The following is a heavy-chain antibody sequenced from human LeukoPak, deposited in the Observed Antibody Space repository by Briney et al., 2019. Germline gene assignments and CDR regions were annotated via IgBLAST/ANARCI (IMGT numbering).Heavy chain of an antibody. CDR1: GGTFSSYA. CDR3: ARDHGGNPDYYFDY. CDR2: IIPIFGTA. Sequence: SVKVSCKASGGTFSSYAISWVRQAPGQGLEWMGGIIPIFGTANYAQKFQGRVTITAVESTSTAYMELSSLRSEDTAVYYCARDHGGNPDYYFDYWGQGTLVTVSS. D-gene: IGHD4-23*01. J-gene: IGHJ4*02. V-gene: IGHV1-69*13.